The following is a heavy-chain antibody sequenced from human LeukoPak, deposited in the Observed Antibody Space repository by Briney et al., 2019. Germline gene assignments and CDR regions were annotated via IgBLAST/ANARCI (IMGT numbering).Heavy chain of an antibody. Sequence: GGSLRLSCAGSGFTFSHAWMGWVRQAPGKGLEWVGRIKSKTVDGTTDYAAPVKGRFAISRDDSKTTVYLQMNSLKTEDTAVYYCTTLYYDFWSGYLNVFDIWGQGTMVTVSS. J-gene: IGHJ3*02. D-gene: IGHD3-3*01. CDR1: GFTFSHAW. CDR2: IKSKTVDGTT. V-gene: IGHV3-15*01. CDR3: TTLYYDFWSGYLNVFDI.